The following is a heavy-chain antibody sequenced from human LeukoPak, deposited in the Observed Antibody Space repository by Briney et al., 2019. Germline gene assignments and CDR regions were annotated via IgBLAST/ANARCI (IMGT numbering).Heavy chain of an antibody. CDR2: IYHPGST. Sequence: SSETLSLTCPLSGDSISGTTFYWGWIRQPPGKGLAWIASIYHPGSTYYNPSLESRVVISVDTSKNQFSLKLSSVTAADTAVYYCARQRRISSGPQPFDIWGQGSMVTVPS. J-gene: IGHJ3*02. V-gene: IGHV4-39*01. D-gene: IGHD2-15*01. CDR1: GDSISGTTFY. CDR3: ARQRRISSGPQPFDI.